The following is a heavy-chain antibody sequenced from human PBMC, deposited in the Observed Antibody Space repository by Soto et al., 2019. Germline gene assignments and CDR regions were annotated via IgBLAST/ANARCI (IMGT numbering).Heavy chain of an antibody. D-gene: IGHD4-17*01. Sequence: PSETLSLTCTVSGGSISSSSHYWGWIRQPPGKGLEWIGSIYYSGSTYYNPSLKSRVTISVDTSKNQFSLKLRSVTAADTAVYYCAISALPGDGYGDGYFDRWGRGTRVTVCS. J-gene: IGHJ2*01. V-gene: IGHV4-39*01. CDR2: IYYSGST. CDR3: AISALPGDGYGDGYFDR. CDR1: GGSISSSSHY.